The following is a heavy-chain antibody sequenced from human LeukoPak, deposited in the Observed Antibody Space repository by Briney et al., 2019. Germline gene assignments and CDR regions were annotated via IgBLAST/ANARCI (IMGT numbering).Heavy chain of an antibody. D-gene: IGHD6-13*01. CDR2: INPNSGST. CDR1: GYTFTGYY. CDR3: ARVGGTAAGTPGDY. Sequence: ASVKVSCKASGYTFTGYYMHWVRQAPGQGLEWMGWINPNSGSTNYAQKFQGRVTITADESTSTAYMELSSLRSEDTAVYYCARVGGTAAGTPGDYWGQGTLVTVSS. V-gene: IGHV1-2*02. J-gene: IGHJ4*02.